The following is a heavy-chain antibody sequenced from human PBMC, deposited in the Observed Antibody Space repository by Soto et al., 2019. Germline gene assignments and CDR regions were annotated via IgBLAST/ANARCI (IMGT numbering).Heavy chain of an antibody. Sequence: QVQLVQSGAEVKKPGASVKVSCKASGYTFTSYGVSWVRQAPGQGLEWMGWISGYNGDTKYAQKLQGRVTMTTDTSKSTAYMELSSLRSDDTAVYYCARGMRIGSIPVFDYWGQGTLVTVSS. CDR3: ARGMRIGSIPVFDY. CDR2: ISGYNGDT. D-gene: IGHD2-15*01. V-gene: IGHV1-18*01. J-gene: IGHJ4*02. CDR1: GYTFTSYG.